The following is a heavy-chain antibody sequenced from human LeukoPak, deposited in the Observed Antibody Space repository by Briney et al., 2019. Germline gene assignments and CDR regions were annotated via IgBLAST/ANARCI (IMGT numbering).Heavy chain of an antibody. CDR1: GGSISSYY. D-gene: IGHD6-19*01. CDR2: INHSGST. Sequence: PSETLSLTCTVSGGSISSYYWSWIRQPPGKGLEWIGEINHSGSTNYNPSLKSRVTISVDTSKNQFSLKLSSVTAADTAVYYCASLGRIAVAGTAATSWGRGTLVTVSS. J-gene: IGHJ4*02. CDR3: ASLGRIAVAGTAATS. V-gene: IGHV4-34*01.